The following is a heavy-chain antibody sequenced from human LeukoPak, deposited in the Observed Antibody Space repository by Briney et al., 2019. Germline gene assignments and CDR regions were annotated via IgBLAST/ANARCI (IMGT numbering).Heavy chain of an antibody. CDR2: IYPGDSDT. J-gene: IGHJ3*02. CDR3: ARQINLYAFDI. V-gene: IGHV5-51*01. CDR1: GYSFTSYW. Sequence: GESLEISCKGSGYSFTSYWIGWVRQMPGKGLEWMGIIYPGDSDTRYSPPFQGQVTISADKSISTAYLQWSSLKASDTAMYYCARQINLYAFDIWGQGTMVTVSS.